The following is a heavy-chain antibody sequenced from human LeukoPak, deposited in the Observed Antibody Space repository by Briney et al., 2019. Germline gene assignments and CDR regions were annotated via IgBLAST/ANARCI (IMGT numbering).Heavy chain of an antibody. J-gene: IGHJ4*02. CDR1: GGSISSGGYS. V-gene: IGHV4-30-2*01. Sequence: PSETLSLTCAVSGGSISSGGYSWSWIRQPPGKGLEWIGYIYHSGSTYYNPSLKSRVTISVDSSKNHFSLQLSSVTAADPAVYYCDRGGDGYNQFDYWGQGTLVTVSS. CDR3: DRGGDGYNQFDY. CDR2: IYHSGST. D-gene: IGHD5-24*01.